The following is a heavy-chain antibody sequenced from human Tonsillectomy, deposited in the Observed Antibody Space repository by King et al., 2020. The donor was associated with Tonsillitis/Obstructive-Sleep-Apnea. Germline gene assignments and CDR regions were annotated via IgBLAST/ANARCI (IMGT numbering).Heavy chain of an antibody. D-gene: IGHD5-24*01. V-gene: IGHV3-7*01. CDR1: GFTFSSYW. Sequence: VQLVESGGGLVQPGGSLRLSCAASGFTFSSYWMSWVRQAPGKGLEWVANIKQDGSEKYYVDSVKGRFTISRDNAKNSLYLQMNSLRAADTAVYYCALSEMAAGSYFDYWGQGTLVTVSS. CDR2: IKQDGSEK. J-gene: IGHJ4*02. CDR3: ALSEMAAGSYFDY.